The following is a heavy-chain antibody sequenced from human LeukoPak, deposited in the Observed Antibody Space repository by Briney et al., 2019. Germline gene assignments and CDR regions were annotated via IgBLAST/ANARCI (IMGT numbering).Heavy chain of an antibody. CDR3: AKGAYCGGDCYHYYYMDV. Sequence: PGGSLRLSCAASGFTFTSYAMSWVRQAPGKGLEWVSAISGSGSITSYADSVKGRFTFSRDNSKNTLYLQMNSLRAEGTAVYYCAKGAYCGGDCYHYYYMDVWGKGTTVTVSS. D-gene: IGHD2-21*01. CDR1: GFTFTSYA. CDR2: ISGSGSIT. J-gene: IGHJ6*03. V-gene: IGHV3-23*01.